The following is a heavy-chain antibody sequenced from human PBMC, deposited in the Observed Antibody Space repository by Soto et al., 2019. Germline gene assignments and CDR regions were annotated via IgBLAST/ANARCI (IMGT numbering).Heavy chain of an antibody. J-gene: IGHJ4*02. CDR3: ARDPSPGPPDY. CDR2: IYYSGST. CDR1: GGSISSGGYY. V-gene: IGHV4-31*03. Sequence: PSETLSLTCTVSGGSISSGGYYWSWIRQHPGKGLEWIGYIYYSGSTYYNPSLKSRVTISVDTSKNQFSLKLSSVTAADTAVYYCARDPSPGPPDYWGQGTLVTVSS.